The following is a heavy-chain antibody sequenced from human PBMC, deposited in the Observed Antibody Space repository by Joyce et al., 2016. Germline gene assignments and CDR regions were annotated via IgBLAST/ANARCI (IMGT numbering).Heavy chain of an antibody. V-gene: IGHV4-59*01. CDR1: GGSIRSYC. Sequence: QVPLPESGPGLVKPSETLSLTCTVSGGSIRSYCWSWIRQPPGKGLEWIGYIYYSGNTNYNPSLRSRVTISVDTSKNQFSLKLNSVTAADTAIYYCARVADNFGSRFDSWGQGTLVTVSS. CDR3: ARVADNFGSRFDS. CDR2: IYYSGNT. J-gene: IGHJ4*02. D-gene: IGHD3-10*01.